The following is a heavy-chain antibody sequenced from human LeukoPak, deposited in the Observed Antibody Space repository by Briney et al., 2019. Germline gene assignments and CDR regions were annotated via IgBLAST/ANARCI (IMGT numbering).Heavy chain of an antibody. J-gene: IGHJ4*02. CDR1: GGSISSSSYY. V-gene: IGHV4-39*01. Sequence: SETLSLTCTVSGGSISSSSYYWGWPRQPPGRGVEWVGSIYYSGSTYYNPSLKSRVTISVDTYKNQFSLKLSSVTAADTAVYYCARLGLYCSSTSCLYFDSWGQGTQFTVSS. CDR2: IYYSGST. D-gene: IGHD2-2*01. CDR3: ARLGLYCSSTSCLYFDS.